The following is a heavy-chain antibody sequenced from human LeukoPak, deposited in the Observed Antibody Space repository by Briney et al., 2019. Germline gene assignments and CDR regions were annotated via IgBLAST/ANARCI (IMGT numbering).Heavy chain of an antibody. Sequence: PSETLSLTCSVSGGSISNYYWSWFRQPPGKGLEWIGYIYYSGSTNYNPSLRSRVSFSVDTSKNQFSLKLSSVTAADTALYYCARYDSRGYSLDWWGQGTLVTVSS. CDR1: GGSISNYY. CDR3: ARYDSRGYSLDW. CDR2: IYYSGST. J-gene: IGHJ4*02. V-gene: IGHV4-59*01. D-gene: IGHD3-22*01.